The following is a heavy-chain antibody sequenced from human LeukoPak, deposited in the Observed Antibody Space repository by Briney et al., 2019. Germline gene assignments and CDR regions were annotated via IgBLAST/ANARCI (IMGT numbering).Heavy chain of an antibody. Sequence: PGGSLRLSCAASGFTFSSYEMNWVRQAPGKGLEWVSYISSSGSTIYYADSVKGRFTISRDNAKNSLYLQMNSLRAEDTAVYYCALVKFYYDRAYFDNWGQGTLVTVSS. CDR1: GFTFSSYE. J-gene: IGHJ4*02. CDR2: ISSSGSTI. V-gene: IGHV3-48*03. D-gene: IGHD3-10*02. CDR3: ALVKFYYDRAYFDN.